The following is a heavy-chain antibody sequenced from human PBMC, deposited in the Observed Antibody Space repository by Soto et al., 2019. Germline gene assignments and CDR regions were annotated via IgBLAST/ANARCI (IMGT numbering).Heavy chain of an antibody. D-gene: IGHD1-26*01. V-gene: IGHV3-30*03. CDR2: ISGDGNDK. CDR1: GFIFRNFG. Sequence: QVQLVESGGGVVQPGRSLRLSCAASGFIFRNFGMHWVRRAPGKGLEWVATISGDGNDKYYPDSMKGRFTISRDNFNNTLYLPLNSLRPEDTAVYHCVQGASTAHQPLDSWGQGVLVTVSS. CDR3: VQGASTAHQPLDS. J-gene: IGHJ4*02.